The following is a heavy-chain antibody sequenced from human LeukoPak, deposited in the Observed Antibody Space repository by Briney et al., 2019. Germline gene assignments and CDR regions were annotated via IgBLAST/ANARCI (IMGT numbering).Heavy chain of an antibody. CDR3: ARAAVTTFAYYYYYYRDV. D-gene: IGHD4-17*01. V-gene: IGHV3-66*02. J-gene: IGHJ6*03. CDR1: GFTISNNY. CDR2: IYRGGSK. Sequence: QSGGSLRLSCAASGFTISNNYMSRVPQAPGKGLEGGTIIYRGGSKYYAGSVKGRFTISRDNSKHTLYLQMNSLRAEDTAVYYRARAAVTTFAYYYYYYRDVWRKGTTVTVSS.